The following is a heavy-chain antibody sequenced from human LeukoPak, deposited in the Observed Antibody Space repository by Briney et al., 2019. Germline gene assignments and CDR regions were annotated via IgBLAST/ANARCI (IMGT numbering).Heavy chain of an antibody. CDR3: ENEGGGAFDI. V-gene: IGHV3-7*01. J-gene: IGHJ3*02. CDR2: IKEDESEK. Sequence: GGSLRLSCAASGFTFSSYWMSWVRQAPGKGLEWVANIKEDESEKYYADSVKGRFTISRDNAENTLYLQMNSLRAEDTAIYYCENEGGGAFDIWGRGTMVTVSS. CDR1: GFTFSSYW.